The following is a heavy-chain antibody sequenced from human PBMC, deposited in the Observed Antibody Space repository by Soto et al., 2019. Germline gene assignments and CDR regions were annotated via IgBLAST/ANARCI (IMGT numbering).Heavy chain of an antibody. CDR1: GFTFSSYW. V-gene: IGHV3-7*01. J-gene: IGHJ5*02. Sequence: GGSLRLSCAASGFTFSSYWMSWVRQAPGKGLEWVANIKQDGSEKYYVDSAKGRFTTSRDNAKNSLYLQMNSLRAEDTAVYYCARQPTTGDTDLWFDPWGQGTLVTVSS. CDR3: ARQPTTGDTDLWFDP. D-gene: IGHD2-21*01. CDR2: IKQDGSEK.